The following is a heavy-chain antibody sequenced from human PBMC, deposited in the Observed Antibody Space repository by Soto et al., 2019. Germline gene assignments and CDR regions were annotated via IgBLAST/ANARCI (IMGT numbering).Heavy chain of an antibody. CDR1: GFTFSSYA. CDR3: AREREYQLLYNWFDP. CDR2: ISGSGGST. V-gene: IGHV3-23*01. D-gene: IGHD2-2*01. Sequence: EVQLLESGGGLVQPGGSLRLSCAASGFTFSSYAMSWVRQAPGKGLEWVSAISGSGGSTYYADSVKGRFTISRDNSKNTLYLQMNSLRADDTAVYYCAREREYQLLYNWFDPWGQGTLVTVSS. J-gene: IGHJ5*02.